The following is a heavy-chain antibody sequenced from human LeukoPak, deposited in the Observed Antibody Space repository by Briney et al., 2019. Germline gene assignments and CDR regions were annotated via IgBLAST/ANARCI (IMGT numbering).Heavy chain of an antibody. Sequence: ASVKVSCKASGGTFSSYAISWVRQAPGQGLEWMGWMNPNSGNTGYAQKFQGRVTMTRNTSISTAYMELSSLRSEDTAVYYCASLRFGELPSGYWGQGTLVTVSS. CDR3: ASLRFGELPSGY. CDR1: GGTFSSYA. V-gene: IGHV1-8*02. D-gene: IGHD3-10*01. CDR2: MNPNSGNT. J-gene: IGHJ4*02.